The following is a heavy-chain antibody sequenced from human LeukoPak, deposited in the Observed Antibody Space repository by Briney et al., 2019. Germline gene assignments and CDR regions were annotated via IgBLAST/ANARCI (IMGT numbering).Heavy chain of an antibody. J-gene: IGHJ6*02. Sequence: SQTLSLTCAISGDSVSPNSAAWNWIRQSPSRGLEWLGRTYYRSQWYNDYALSVKSRVSINPDTSKNQFSLQLNSVTPEDTAVYYCARTYSSTWDGSDFYYGMDVWGQGTTVTVSS. CDR2: TYYRSQWYN. V-gene: IGHV6-1*01. CDR1: GDSVSPNSAA. D-gene: IGHD6-13*01. CDR3: ARTYSSTWDGSDFYYGMDV.